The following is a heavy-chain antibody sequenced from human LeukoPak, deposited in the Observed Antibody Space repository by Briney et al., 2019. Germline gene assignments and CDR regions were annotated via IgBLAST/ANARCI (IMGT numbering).Heavy chain of an antibody. J-gene: IGHJ4*02. CDR2: INRSRST. CDR1: GGSFTIYQ. V-gene: IGHV4-34*01. CDR3: ARGGAADY. D-gene: IGHD4/OR15-4a*01. Sequence: SETLSLTCAVSGGSFTIYQWSWIRQSPEKGLEWIGDINRSRSTDYNPALRSRASISMDTSKNQFSLKLRSVTAADTAVYYCARGGAADYWGQGTLVTVSS.